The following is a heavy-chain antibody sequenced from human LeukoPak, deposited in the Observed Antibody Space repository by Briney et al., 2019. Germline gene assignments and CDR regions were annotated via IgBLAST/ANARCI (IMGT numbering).Heavy chain of an antibody. CDR2: IIPIFGTA. V-gene: IGHV1-69*01. D-gene: IGHD3-10*01. CDR1: GGTFSSYA. CDR3: ASRPSSGRVPPP. Sequence: SVKVSCKASGGTFSSYAISWVRQAPGQGLEWMGGIIPIFGTANYAQKFQGRVTITADESTSTAYMELSSLRSEDTAVYYCASRPSSGRVPPPWGQGTLVTVSS. J-gene: IGHJ5*02.